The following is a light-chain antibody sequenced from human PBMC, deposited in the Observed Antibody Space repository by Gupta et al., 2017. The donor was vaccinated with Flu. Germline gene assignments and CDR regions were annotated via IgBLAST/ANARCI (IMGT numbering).Light chain of an antibody. CDR2: GAS. J-gene: IGKJ1*01. CDR1: QSLRNNY. V-gene: IGKV3-20*01. Sequence: TLSLSPGERATLSCRASQSLRNNYLAWYQQKPGQAPRLLIYGASSRATGIPDRFSGSGSGTDFTLTISRLEPEDFAVYYCQQSDDSPPWTFGQGTKVEIK. CDR3: QQSDDSPPWT.